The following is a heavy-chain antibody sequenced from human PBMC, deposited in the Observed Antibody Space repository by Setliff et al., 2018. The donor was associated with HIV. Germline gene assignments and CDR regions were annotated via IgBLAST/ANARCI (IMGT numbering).Heavy chain of an antibody. CDR3: ARDRLNVYSSGWGVGY. Sequence: ASVKVSCKASGYTFTSYGISWVRQAPGQGLEWMGWIGGYNGNTNFAQKLQGRVTMTTDTSTSTAYMELRSLRSDDTAVYYCARDRLNVYSSGWGVGYWGQGTLVTVSS. J-gene: IGHJ4*02. V-gene: IGHV1-18*01. CDR2: IGGYNGNT. CDR1: GYTFTSYG. D-gene: IGHD6-25*01.